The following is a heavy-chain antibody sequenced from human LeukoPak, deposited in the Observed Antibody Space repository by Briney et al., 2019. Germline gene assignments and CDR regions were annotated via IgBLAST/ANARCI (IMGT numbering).Heavy chain of an antibody. V-gene: IGHV3-74*01. Sequence: GGSLRLSCAASGFTFSSYWIHWVRQAPGKRLVWVSRIYSDATYYADSVKGRFTISRDNAKNTLYLQMNSLRAEDTAVYYCARDNGNKYYFDYWGQGTLVTVSS. D-gene: IGHD2-8*01. CDR1: GFTFSSYW. CDR3: ARDNGNKYYFDY. J-gene: IGHJ4*02. CDR2: IYSDAT.